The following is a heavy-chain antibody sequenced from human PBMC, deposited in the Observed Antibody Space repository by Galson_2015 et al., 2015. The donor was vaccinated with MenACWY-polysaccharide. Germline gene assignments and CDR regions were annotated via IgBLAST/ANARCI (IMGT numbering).Heavy chain of an antibody. V-gene: IGHV3-23*01. CDR3: AQQGYSYGLFYFDY. J-gene: IGHJ4*02. Sequence: SLRLSCAASGFTFSNYAMSWVRQAPGKGLEWVSDISGSGGSTSYADSVKGRFTISRDNSKNTLYLQMNSLRVEDTAVYYCAQQGYSYGLFYFDYWGQGTLVTVSS. CDR2: ISGSGGST. D-gene: IGHD5-18*01. CDR1: GFTFSNYA.